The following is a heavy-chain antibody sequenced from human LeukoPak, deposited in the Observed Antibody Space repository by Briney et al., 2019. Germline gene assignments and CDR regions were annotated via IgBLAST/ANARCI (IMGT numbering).Heavy chain of an antibody. Sequence: GGSLRLSCAASGFTFSSYWMSWVRQAPGKGLEGVANIKQDGSEKYYVDSVKGRFTISRDNAKNSLYLQMNSLRAEDTAVYYCARGGVYSRSWCFDYWGQGTLVTVSS. J-gene: IGHJ4*02. D-gene: IGHD6-13*01. CDR1: GFTFSSYW. V-gene: IGHV3-7*01. CDR3: ARGGVYSRSWCFDY. CDR2: IKQDGSEK.